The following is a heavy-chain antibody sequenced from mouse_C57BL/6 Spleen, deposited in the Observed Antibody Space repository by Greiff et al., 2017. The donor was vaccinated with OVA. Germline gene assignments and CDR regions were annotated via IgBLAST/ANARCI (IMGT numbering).Heavy chain of an antibody. CDR3: ARGWDDAMDY. CDR2: IYPRSGNT. V-gene: IGHV1-81*01. D-gene: IGHD4-1*01. CDR1: GYTFTSYG. J-gene: IGHJ4*01. Sequence: VKLVESGAELARPGASVKLSCKASGYTFTSYGISWVKQRTGQGLEWIGEIYPRSGNTYYNEKFKGKATLTADKSSSTAYMELRSLTSEDSAVYFCARGWDDAMDYWGQGTSVTVSS.